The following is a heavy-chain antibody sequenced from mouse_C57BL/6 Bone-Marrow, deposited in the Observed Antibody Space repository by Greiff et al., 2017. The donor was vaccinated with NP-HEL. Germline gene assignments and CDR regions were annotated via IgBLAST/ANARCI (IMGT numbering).Heavy chain of an antibody. J-gene: IGHJ3*01. D-gene: IGHD1-1*01. Sequence: VQLHQPGAELVKPGASVKLSCKASGYTFTSYWMHWVKQRPGQGLEWIGMIHPNSGSTNYNEKFKSKATLTVDKSSSTAYMQLSSLTSEDSAVYYCASPFYYGSTPFAYWGQGTLVTVSA. CDR3: ASPFYYGSTPFAY. CDR1: GYTFTSYW. CDR2: IHPNSGST. V-gene: IGHV1-64*01.